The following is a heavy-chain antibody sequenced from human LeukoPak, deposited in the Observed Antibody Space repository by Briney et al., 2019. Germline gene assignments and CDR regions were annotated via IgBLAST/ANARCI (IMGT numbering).Heavy chain of an antibody. CDR1: GFTFSSYE. D-gene: IGHD6-19*01. CDR3: ARDQGGSGWYLDNWFDP. V-gene: IGHV3-48*03. CDR2: ISSSGSTI. J-gene: IGHJ5*02. Sequence: QAGGSLRLSCAASGFTFSSYEMNWVRQAPGKGLEWVSYISSSGSTIYYADSVKGRFTISRDNAKTSLYLQMNSLRAEDTAVYYCARDQGGSGWYLDNWFDPWGQGTLVTVSS.